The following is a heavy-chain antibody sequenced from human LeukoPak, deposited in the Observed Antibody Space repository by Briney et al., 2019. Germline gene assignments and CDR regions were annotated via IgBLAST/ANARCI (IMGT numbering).Heavy chain of an antibody. CDR1: GFTFSSYA. CDR2: ISGSGGST. Sequence: PGASLRLSCAASGFTFSSYAMSWVRQAPGKGLEWVSAISGSGGSTYYADSVKGRFTISRDNSKNTLYLQMNSPRAEDTAVYYCAKEKTSSWNPRPFDYWGQGTLVTVSS. D-gene: IGHD6-13*01. J-gene: IGHJ4*02. V-gene: IGHV3-23*01. CDR3: AKEKTSSWNPRPFDY.